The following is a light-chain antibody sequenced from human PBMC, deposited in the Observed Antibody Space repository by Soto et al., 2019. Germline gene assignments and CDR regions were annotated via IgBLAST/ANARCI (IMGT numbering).Light chain of an antibody. Sequence: LTHSPSTLSVSGVHRRTIXSPASQNISSWLAWYQQKPGKAPKLLIYDASSLESGVPSRFSGRGSGTEFTLTISSLQPDDFATYYCQQYNSYWTFGQGTKVDIK. CDR1: QNISSW. V-gene: IGKV1-5*01. CDR3: QQYNSYWT. CDR2: DAS. J-gene: IGKJ1*01.